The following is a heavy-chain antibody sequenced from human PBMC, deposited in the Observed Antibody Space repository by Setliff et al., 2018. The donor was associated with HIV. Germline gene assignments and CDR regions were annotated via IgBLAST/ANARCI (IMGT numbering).Heavy chain of an antibody. CDR2: IRSKAYGGTT. CDR1: GFTFGDYA. CDR3: TRDYYGSGSYDY. J-gene: IGHJ4*02. Sequence: PGGSLRLSCTASGFTFGDYAMSWVRQAPGKGLEWVGCIRSKAYGGTTEYAASVKGRFTISRDDSKSIAYLQMNNLKTEDTAVYYCTRDYYGSGSYDYWGQGTLVTVAS. V-gene: IGHV3-49*04. D-gene: IGHD3-10*01.